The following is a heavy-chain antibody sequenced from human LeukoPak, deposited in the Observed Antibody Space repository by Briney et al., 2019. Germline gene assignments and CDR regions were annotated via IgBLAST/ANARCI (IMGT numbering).Heavy chain of an antibody. CDR3: AKGLVVRGYYYYGMDV. CDR1: GFTFSSYG. V-gene: IGHV3-30*18. J-gene: IGHJ6*04. CDR2: ISYDGSNK. Sequence: GGSLRLSCAASGFTFSSYGMHWVRQAPGKGLEWVAVISYDGSNKYYADSVKGRFTISRDNSKNTLYLQMNSLRAEDTAVYYCAKGLVVRGYYYYGMDVWGKGTTVTVSS. D-gene: IGHD2-2*01.